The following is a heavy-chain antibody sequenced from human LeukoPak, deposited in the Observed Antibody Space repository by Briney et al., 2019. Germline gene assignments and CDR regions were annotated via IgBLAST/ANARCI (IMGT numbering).Heavy chain of an antibody. CDR1: GFTFDDYA. D-gene: IGHD6-19*01. Sequence: GGSLRLSCAASGFTFDDYAMHWVRQAPVKGLEWVSGISWNSGSIGYADSVKGRFTISRDNAKNSLYLQMNSLRAEDTALYYCAKDSIAVAGNPYNWFDPWGQGTLVTVSS. J-gene: IGHJ5*02. CDR2: ISWNSGSI. CDR3: AKDSIAVAGNPYNWFDP. V-gene: IGHV3-9*01.